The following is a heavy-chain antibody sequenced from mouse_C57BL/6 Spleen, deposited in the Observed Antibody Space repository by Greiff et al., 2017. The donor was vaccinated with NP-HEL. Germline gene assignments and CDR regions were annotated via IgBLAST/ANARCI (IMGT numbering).Heavy chain of an antibody. V-gene: IGHV3-6*01. Sequence: EVQLVESGPGLVKPSQSLSLTCSVTGYSITSGYYWNWIRQFPGNKLEWMGYISYDGSNNYNPSLKNRISITRDTSKNQFFLKLNSVTTEDTATYYCARDDYDHDGYWGQGTTLTVSS. CDR2: ISYDGSN. J-gene: IGHJ2*01. CDR3: ARDDYDHDGY. CDR1: GYSITSGYY. D-gene: IGHD2-4*01.